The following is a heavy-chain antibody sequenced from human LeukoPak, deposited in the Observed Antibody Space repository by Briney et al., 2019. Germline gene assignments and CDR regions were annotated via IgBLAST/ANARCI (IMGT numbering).Heavy chain of an antibody. CDR2: INSDGSST. V-gene: IGHV3-74*01. D-gene: IGHD6-19*01. CDR1: GFTFSSYW. J-gene: IGHJ6*02. CDR3: ARVIAVAGTGYYYYGMYV. Sequence: GGSLRLSCAASGFTFSSYWMHWVRQAPGKGLVWVSRINSDGSSTSYADSVKGRFTISRDNAKNTLYLQMNSLRAEDTAVYYCARVIAVAGTGYYYYGMYVWGQGTTVTVSS.